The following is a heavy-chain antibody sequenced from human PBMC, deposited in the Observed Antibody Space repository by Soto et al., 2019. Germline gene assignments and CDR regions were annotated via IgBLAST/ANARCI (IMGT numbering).Heavy chain of an antibody. Sequence: QVQLVQSGAEVKKPGASVKVSCKASGYTFTSYGISWVRQAPGQGLEWMGWISAYNGHTNYSHKLQGRVTMTTDTAASTAYMQPRSLRSDATAVDYCARAAGSYSDCVTDYSGSYMDVWGKGNTGTVSS. V-gene: IGHV1-18*01. CDR1: GYTFTSYG. CDR3: ARAAGSYSDCVTDYSGSYMDV. D-gene: IGHD3-9*01. CDR2: ISAYNGHT. J-gene: IGHJ6*03.